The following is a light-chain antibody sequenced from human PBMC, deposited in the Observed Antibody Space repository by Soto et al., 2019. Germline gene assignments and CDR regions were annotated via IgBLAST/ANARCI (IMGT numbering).Light chain of an antibody. Sequence: DIQLTQSASLLSASVGDRVTITCRASHDISTYLAWYQQKPGKAPKLMIYEASTLQSGVPSRFSGSGSGTEFTLTINSLQPDDFATYYCQHYNSYSEAFGQGT. CDR1: HDISTY. CDR3: QHYNSYSEA. V-gene: IGKV1-9*01. J-gene: IGKJ1*01. CDR2: EAS.